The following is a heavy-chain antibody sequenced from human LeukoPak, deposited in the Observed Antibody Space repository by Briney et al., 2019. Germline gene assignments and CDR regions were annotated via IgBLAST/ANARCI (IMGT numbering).Heavy chain of an antibody. D-gene: IGHD1-1*01. J-gene: IGHJ3*02. CDR3: ARANWNDVPDAFDI. CDR1: GYTFTSYG. V-gene: IGHV1-18*04. CDR2: ISAYNGNT. Sequence: ASVTVSCKASGYTFTSYGISWVRHAPGHGLEWMGWISAYNGNTNYAQKLQGRVTMTTDTSTSTAYMELRSLRSDETAVYYCARANWNDVPDAFDIWGQGTMVTVSS.